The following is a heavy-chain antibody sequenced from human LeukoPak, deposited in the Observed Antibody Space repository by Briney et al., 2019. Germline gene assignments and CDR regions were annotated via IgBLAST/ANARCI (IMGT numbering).Heavy chain of an antibody. J-gene: IGHJ4*02. CDR1: GFNFRAYW. D-gene: IGHD6-13*01. V-gene: IGHV3-23*01. CDR2: ISGGGEHT. Sequence: GGSLRLSCTTSGFNFRAYWMAWVRQAPGKGLEWVADISGGGEHTFYADSVKGRFTISRDNSKDTLHLQMSILRPEDTALYYCASGPYSSSYFASWGQGTMVTVSS. CDR3: ASGPYSSSYFAS.